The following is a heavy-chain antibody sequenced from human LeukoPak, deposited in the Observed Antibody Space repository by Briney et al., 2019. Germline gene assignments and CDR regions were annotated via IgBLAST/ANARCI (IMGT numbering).Heavy chain of an antibody. CDR2: ISGSGRSL. J-gene: IGHJ4*02. V-gene: IGHV3-11*01. Sequence: GGSLRLSCAASGFTFSDYYMSWIRQAPGKGLEWVSSISGSGRSLYYADSIKGRFNISRDNSKHILYLQMDSLRAEDTAIYYCATEVVYWGQGALVTVSS. CDR1: GFTFSDYY. CDR3: ATEVVY.